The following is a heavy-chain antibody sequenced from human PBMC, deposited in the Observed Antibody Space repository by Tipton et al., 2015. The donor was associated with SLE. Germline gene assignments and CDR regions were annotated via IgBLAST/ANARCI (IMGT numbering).Heavy chain of an antibody. Sequence: QLVQSGAEVKKPGESLKISCKGSGYTFTSYGISWVRQGPGQGLEWMGWISAYNGNTNYAQKLQGRVTMTTDTSTSTAYMELRSLRSDDTAVYYCAREDSSRGAFDIWGQGTMVTVSS. D-gene: IGHD3-22*01. CDR3: AREDSSRGAFDI. J-gene: IGHJ3*02. CDR2: ISAYNGNT. CDR1: GYTFTSYG. V-gene: IGHV1-18*01.